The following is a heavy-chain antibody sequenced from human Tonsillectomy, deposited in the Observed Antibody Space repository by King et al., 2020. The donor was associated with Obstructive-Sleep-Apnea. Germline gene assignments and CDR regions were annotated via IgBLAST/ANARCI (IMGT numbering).Heavy chain of an antibody. V-gene: IGHV1-58*01. J-gene: IGHJ6*02. CDR1: GFTFKTSG. Sequence: QLVESGPEVKKPGTSVKVSCKASGFTFKTSGVQWVRQARGQRLEWIGWIVIGRGDTYYAQQFQDRVTLTTDSTAGTASMDLINLRSEDTAVYYCAAGTTDYYYVGMDVWGQGTTVTVSS. CDR2: IVIGRGDT. D-gene: IGHD4-11*01. CDR3: AAGTTDYYYVGMDV.